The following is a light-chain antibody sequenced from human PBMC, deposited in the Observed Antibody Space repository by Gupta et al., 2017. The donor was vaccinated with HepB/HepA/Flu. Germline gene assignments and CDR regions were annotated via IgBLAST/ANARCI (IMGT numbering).Light chain of an antibody. V-gene: IGLV8-61*01. J-gene: IGLJ3*02. CDR3: VLYMDSGISV. CDR1: SGSVSTNHY. CDR2: NTN. Sequence: QTVVTQDPSLSVSPGGTVTLTCGLMSGSVSTNHYPSWYQQTPGQAPRTLIYNTNTRSSGVPDRFSGFILGNKAALTITGAQAHDESDYYCVLYMDSGISVFGGGTKLTVL.